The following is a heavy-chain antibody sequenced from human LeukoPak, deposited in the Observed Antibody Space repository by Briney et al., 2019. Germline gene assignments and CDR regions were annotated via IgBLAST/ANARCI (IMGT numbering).Heavy chain of an antibody. V-gene: IGHV3-7*01. CDR1: GFTFSSYW. CDR2: INLDGSEQ. Sequence: GGSLRLSCEASGFTFSSYWMSWVRQAPGKGLEWVANINLDGSEQYYVDSVKDRLTISRDNAKNSLYLQMNSLRAEDTAVYFCARDEYYSKYDYWGQGTLVTVSS. CDR3: ARDEYYSKYDY. D-gene: IGHD3-10*01. J-gene: IGHJ4*02.